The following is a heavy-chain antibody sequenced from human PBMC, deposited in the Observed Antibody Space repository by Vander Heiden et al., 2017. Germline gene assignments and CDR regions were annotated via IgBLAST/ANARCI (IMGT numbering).Heavy chain of an antibody. CDR3: AKDPASSGYSRAENWFDP. CDR1: GFTFSSYA. J-gene: IGHJ5*02. Sequence: EVQLLESGGGVVQPGGSLRLSCAASGFTFSSYAMSWVRQAPGKGLEWVAAISGSGGSTYYADSVKGRFTISRDNSKNTLYLQMNSLRAEDTAVYYCAKDPASSGYSRAENWFDPWGQGTLVTVSS. D-gene: IGHD3-22*01. V-gene: IGHV3-23*01. CDR2: ISGSGGST.